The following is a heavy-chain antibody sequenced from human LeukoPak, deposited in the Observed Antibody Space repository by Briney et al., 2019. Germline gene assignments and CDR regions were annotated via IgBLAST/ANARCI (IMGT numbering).Heavy chain of an antibody. CDR1: GFTFSNYA. Sequence: GGSLRLSCAASGFTFSNYAMHWVRQAPGKGLEYVSAVSSNGGSTYYANSVKGRFTTSRDNSKNTLYLQMGSLRAEDMAVYYCARNGYTYGLFDFWGQGTLVTVSS. V-gene: IGHV3-64*01. CDR3: ARNGYTYGLFDF. J-gene: IGHJ4*02. D-gene: IGHD5-18*01. CDR2: VSSNGGST.